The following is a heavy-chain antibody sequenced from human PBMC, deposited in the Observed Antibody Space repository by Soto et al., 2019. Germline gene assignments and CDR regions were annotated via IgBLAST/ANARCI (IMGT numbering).Heavy chain of an antibody. CDR3: ARGPTPYYIDT. V-gene: IGHV1-3*01. J-gene: IGHJ4*02. CDR2: INAGNGNT. Sequence: ASVKVSCKASGYTFTSYAMHWVRQAPGQRLEWMGWINAGNGNTKYSQKFQGRVTITRDTSASTAYMELSSLRSEDTAVYYCARGPTPYYIDTWGKGTPVPIAS. CDR1: GYTFTSYA.